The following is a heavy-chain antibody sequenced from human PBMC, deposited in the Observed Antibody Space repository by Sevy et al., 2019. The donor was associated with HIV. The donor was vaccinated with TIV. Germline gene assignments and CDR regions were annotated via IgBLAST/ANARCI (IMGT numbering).Heavy chain of an antibody. CDR1: GFTFSSYA. CDR3: PKDQTGHLTKYYYDSSGSAFDI. V-gene: IGHV3-23*01. J-gene: IGHJ3*02. D-gene: IGHD3-22*01. CDR2: ISGSGGST. Sequence: GGSLRLSCAASGFTFSSYAMNWVRQAPGKGLEWVSAISGSGGSTYYADSVKGRFTIPRDNSKNTLYLPMNSLRAEETAIYYCPKDQTGHLTKYYYDSSGSAFDIWGQGTMVIVSS.